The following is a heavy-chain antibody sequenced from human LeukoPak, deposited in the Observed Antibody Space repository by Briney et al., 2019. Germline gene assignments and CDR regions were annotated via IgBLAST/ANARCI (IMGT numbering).Heavy chain of an antibody. Sequence: GGSLRLSCAVSGFTFGSYTMNWVRQAPGKGLEWVSLISSTSTTYYADSVKGRFTTSRDNAKNLLYLQMNSLRDEDTAVYYCAAAGDYWGQGTLVTVSS. V-gene: IGHV3-48*02. CDR3: AAAGDY. D-gene: IGHD3-10*01. J-gene: IGHJ4*02. CDR2: ISSTSTT. CDR1: GFTFGSYT.